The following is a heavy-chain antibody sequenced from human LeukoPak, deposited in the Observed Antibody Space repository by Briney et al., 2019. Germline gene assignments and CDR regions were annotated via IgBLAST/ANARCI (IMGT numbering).Heavy chain of an antibody. CDR2: ISGSGGST. CDR3: AKGVQQWLVPPFDY. D-gene: IGHD6-19*01. Sequence: PGGSLRLSCAASGFTFSSYAMSWVRQAPGKGLEWVSAISGSGGSTYYADSVKGRFTISRGNSKNTLYLQMNSLRAEDTAVYYCAKGVQQWLVPPFDYWGQGTLVTVSS. J-gene: IGHJ4*02. V-gene: IGHV3-23*01. CDR1: GFTFSSYA.